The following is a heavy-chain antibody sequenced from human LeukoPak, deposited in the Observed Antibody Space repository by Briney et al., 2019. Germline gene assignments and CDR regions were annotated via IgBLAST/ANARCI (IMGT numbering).Heavy chain of an antibody. V-gene: IGHV1-2*02. J-gene: IGHJ4*02. CDR3: ARSGYCSSTSCYAPLFDY. Sequence: ASVKVSCKASGYTFTGYYMHWVRQAPGQGLEWMGWINPNSGGTNYAQKFQGRVTMTRDTSISTAYMELSRLRSDDTAVYYCARSGYCSSTSCYAPLFDYWGQGSLVTVSS. CDR2: INPNSGGT. D-gene: IGHD2-2*01. CDR1: GYTFTGYY.